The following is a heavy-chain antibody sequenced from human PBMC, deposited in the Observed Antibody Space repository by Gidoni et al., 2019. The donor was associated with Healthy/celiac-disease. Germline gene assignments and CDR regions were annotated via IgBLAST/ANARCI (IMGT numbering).Heavy chain of an antibody. J-gene: IGHJ5*02. CDR3: AADRADYVWGSYRPNWFDP. V-gene: IGHV1-58*01. CDR1: GFTFTSSA. D-gene: IGHD3-16*02. Sequence: QMQLVQSGPEVKKPGTSVKVSCKASGFTFTSSAVQWVRKDRGQRLEWIGWIVVGSGKANIEQKFQERVTITRDMSTSTPYMELSSLRSEDTAVYYCAADRADYVWGSYRPNWFDPWGQVTLVTVSS. CDR2: IVVGSGKA.